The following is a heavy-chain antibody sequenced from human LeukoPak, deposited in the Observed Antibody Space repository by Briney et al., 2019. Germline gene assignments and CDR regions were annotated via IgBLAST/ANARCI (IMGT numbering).Heavy chain of an antibody. Sequence: GGSLRLSCAASGFTFSSYGMHWVRQAPGKGLEWVAYMRDDGSSKYYADSVKGRFTISRDNSKSTLYLQMNSLRTEDTAVYYCAKGFDSTGFYLDSWGQGTLVTVSS. CDR1: GFTFSSYG. CDR3: AKGFDSTGFYLDS. D-gene: IGHD3-22*01. CDR2: MRDDGSSK. J-gene: IGHJ4*02. V-gene: IGHV3-30*02.